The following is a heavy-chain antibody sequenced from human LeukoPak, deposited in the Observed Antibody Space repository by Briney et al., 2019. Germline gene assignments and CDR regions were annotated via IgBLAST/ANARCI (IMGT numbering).Heavy chain of an antibody. D-gene: IGHD4-17*01. V-gene: IGHV3-7*05. CDR2: IKQDGSEK. Sequence: PGGSLRLSCAASGFTFSTYWMSWVRQAPGKGLEWVANIKQDGSEKYYVDSVKGRFTISRDSSKNTLYLQMNSLRAEDTAVYYCARGSGDVIDYWGQGTLVTVSS. CDR3: ARGSGDVIDY. CDR1: GFTFSTYW. J-gene: IGHJ4*02.